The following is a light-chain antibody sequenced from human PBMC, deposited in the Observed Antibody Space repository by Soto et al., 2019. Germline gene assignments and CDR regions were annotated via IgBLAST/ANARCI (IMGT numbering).Light chain of an antibody. CDR1: QSVSSY. V-gene: IGKV3-11*01. CDR2: DAS. Sequence: EIVLTQSPATLSLSPGERATLSCRASQSVSSYLAWYQQKPGQAPRLLIYDASNRATGIPARFSGSGSGTDFTLPISRLEPEDFAVYFCQQRSKWPTFGQGTKLENK. CDR3: QQRSKWPT. J-gene: IGKJ2*01.